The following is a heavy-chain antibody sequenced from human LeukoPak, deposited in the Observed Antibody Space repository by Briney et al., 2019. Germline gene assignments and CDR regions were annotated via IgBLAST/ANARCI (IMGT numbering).Heavy chain of an antibody. Sequence: GGSLRLSCAASGFTFSTYAMIWVRQAPGKGLEWVSGISDSGDGTYYADSVKGRFTISRDNSKNTLYLQMNSLRAEDTAVYYCAKWNTAMVTYYFDCWGQGTLVTVSS. D-gene: IGHD5-18*01. V-gene: IGHV3-23*01. CDR3: AKWNTAMVTYYFDC. J-gene: IGHJ4*02. CDR1: GFTFSTYA. CDR2: ISDSGDGT.